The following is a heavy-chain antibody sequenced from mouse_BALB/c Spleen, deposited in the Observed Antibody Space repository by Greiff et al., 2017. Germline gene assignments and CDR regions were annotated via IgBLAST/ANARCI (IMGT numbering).Heavy chain of an antibody. CDR1: GYAFTNYL. D-gene: IGHD2-1*01. J-gene: IGHJ2*01. V-gene: IGHV1-54*01. Sequence: QVQLQQSGAELVRPGTSVKVSCKASGYAFTNYLIEWVKQRPGQGLEWIGVINPGSGGTNYNEKFKGKATLTADKSSSTAYMQLSSLTSDDSAVYFCARSPYGNYDYFDYWGQGTTLTVSS. CDR2: INPGSGGT. CDR3: ARSPYGNYDYFDY.